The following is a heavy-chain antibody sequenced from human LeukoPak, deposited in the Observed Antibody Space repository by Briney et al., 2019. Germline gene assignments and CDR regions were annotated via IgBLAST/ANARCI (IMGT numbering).Heavy chain of an antibody. Sequence: GRSLRLSCAASGFTFSSCAMHWVRQAPGKGLEWVAVISYDGSNKYYADSVKGRFTISRDNSKNTLYLQMNSLRAEDTAVYYCARAGLYDSSGYYSVRTPRFDYWGQGTLVTVSS. V-gene: IGHV3-30-3*01. CDR1: GFTFSSCA. D-gene: IGHD3-22*01. CDR2: ISYDGSNK. J-gene: IGHJ4*02. CDR3: ARAGLYDSSGYYSVRTPRFDY.